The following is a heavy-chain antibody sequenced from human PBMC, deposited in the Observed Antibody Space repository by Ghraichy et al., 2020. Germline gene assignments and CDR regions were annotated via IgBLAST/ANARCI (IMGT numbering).Heavy chain of an antibody. D-gene: IGHD6-13*01. J-gene: IGHJ3*02. CDR1: GDSVSSNSAA. CDR3: ARDFSQGYSSSWYFGSENGAFDI. V-gene: IGHV6-1*01. CDR2: TYYRSKWYN. Sequence: SQTLSLTCAISGDSVSSNSAAWNWIRQSPSRGLEWLGRTYYRSKWYNDYAVSVKSRITINPDTSKNQFSLQLNSVTPEDTAVYYCARDFSQGYSSSWYFGSENGAFDIWGQGTMVTVSS.